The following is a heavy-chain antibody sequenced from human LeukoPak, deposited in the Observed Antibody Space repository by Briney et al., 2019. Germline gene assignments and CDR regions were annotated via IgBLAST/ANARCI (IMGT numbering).Heavy chain of an antibody. D-gene: IGHD3-22*01. CDR3: AKVDHPETVVINPSFDY. CDR2: ISHDAKYV. J-gene: IGHJ4*02. V-gene: IGHV3-30*18. CDR1: GFTFSRYG. Sequence: GGSPRLSCAGSGFTFSRYGMHWVRQTPGKGLEWVALISHDAKYVEYADSVKARFTVSRDNSKNTLFLQMSSLRTEDTAVYYCAKVDHPETVVINPSFDYWGQGSLVTVSS.